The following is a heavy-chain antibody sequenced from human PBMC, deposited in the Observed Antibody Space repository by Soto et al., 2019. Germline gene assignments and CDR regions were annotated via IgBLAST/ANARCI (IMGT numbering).Heavy chain of an antibody. Sequence: QVQLVESGGDVVQPGTSLRLSCAASGFIFSDYGMHWVRQAPGKGLEWVAVISHNATNKYHADSVKGRFTVSRDNGNNTLYLQMNNLRIEDTAEYYCAKGRNGGGRGRGYWYFDLWGRGTLVIVSS. D-gene: IGHD3-16*01. V-gene: IGHV3-30*18. CDR3: AKGRNGGGRGRGYWYFDL. CDR1: GFIFSDYG. CDR2: ISHNATNK. J-gene: IGHJ2*01.